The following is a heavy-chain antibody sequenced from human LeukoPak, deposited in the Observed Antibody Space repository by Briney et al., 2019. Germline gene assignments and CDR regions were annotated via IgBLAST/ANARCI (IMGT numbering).Heavy chain of an antibody. CDR1: GVSISSYY. CDR3: ASSPNPDSSGDYETRRFDY. Sequence: SETLSLTCTVSGVSISSYYWSWIRQPPGKGLEWIGYIYYSGSTNYNPSLKSRVTISVDTSKNQFSLKLSSVTAADTAVYYCASSPNPDSSGDYETRRFDYWGQGTLVTVSS. J-gene: IGHJ4*02. D-gene: IGHD3-22*01. CDR2: IYYSGST. V-gene: IGHV4-59*01.